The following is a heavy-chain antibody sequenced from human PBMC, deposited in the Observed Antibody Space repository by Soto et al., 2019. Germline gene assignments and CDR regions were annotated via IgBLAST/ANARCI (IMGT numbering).Heavy chain of an antibody. D-gene: IGHD1-1*01. CDR3: AKDKPGTTSFDY. CDR2: ISDRGDTT. V-gene: IGHV3-23*01. Sequence: LGGSLRLSCAASGFTISSNAMYWVRQAPGKGLEWVSGISDRGDTTHYADSVKGRFTISRDTSKNTLYLQLNTLRADDTAVYYCAKDKPGTTSFDYWGQGTLVTVSS. J-gene: IGHJ4*02. CDR1: GFTISSNA.